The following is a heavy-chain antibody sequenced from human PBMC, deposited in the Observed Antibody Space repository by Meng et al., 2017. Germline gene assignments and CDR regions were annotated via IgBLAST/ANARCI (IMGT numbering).Heavy chain of an antibody. V-gene: IGHV3-7*01. D-gene: IGHD3-10*01. J-gene: IGHJ4*02. CDR2: IKQDGSEK. CDR1: GFTFSSYW. Sequence: GALRLSCAASGFTFSSYWMSWVRQAPGKGLEWVANIKQDGSEKYYVDSVKGRFTISRDNAKNSLYLQMNSLRAEDTAVYYCARDRTLLWFGESPPYYFDYWGQGTLVTVSS. CDR3: ARDRTLLWFGESPPYYFDY.